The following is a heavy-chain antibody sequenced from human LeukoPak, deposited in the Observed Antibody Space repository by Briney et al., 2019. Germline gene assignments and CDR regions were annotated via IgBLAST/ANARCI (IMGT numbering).Heavy chain of an antibody. J-gene: IGHJ6*03. V-gene: IGHV3-30*02. CDR2: IRYDGSNK. CDR1: GFTFSSYG. D-gene: IGHD3-10*01. CDR3: AKLYGSGSYYYYYYMDV. Sequence: GGSLRLSCAASGFTFSSYGMHWVRQAPGKGLEWVAFIRYDGSNKYYADSVKGRFTISRDNSKNTLYLQMNSLRAEDTAVYYCAKLYGSGSYYYYYYMDVWGKGTTATISS.